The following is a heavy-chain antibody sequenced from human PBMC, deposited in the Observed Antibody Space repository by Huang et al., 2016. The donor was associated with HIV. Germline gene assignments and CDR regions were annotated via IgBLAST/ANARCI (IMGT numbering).Heavy chain of an antibody. CDR3: ARLPGSITMIRGVITDPY. CDR2: IYYSGST. V-gene: IGHV4-39*01. J-gene: IGHJ4*02. Sequence: QLQLQESGPGLVKPSETLSLTCTVSGGSIRSDNYYWGWIRQPPGKGLEWIGSIYYSGSTYYTPSLKSRVTITVETSKNQFSLKMRSVTAADTAVYYCARLPGSITMIRGVITDPYWGQGTLVTVSS. D-gene: IGHD3-10*01. CDR1: GGSIRSDNYY.